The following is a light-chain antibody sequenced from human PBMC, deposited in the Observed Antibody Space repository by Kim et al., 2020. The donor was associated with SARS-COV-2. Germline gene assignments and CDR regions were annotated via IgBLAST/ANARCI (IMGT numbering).Light chain of an antibody. CDR3: SSYTSNSAPFV. V-gene: IGLV2-14*03. Sequence: QSALTQPASVPGSPGQSITISCTGTSSDVGGYDYVSWYQQHPGKVPKLMIFDVTNRPSGVSDRFFGSKSGNTASLTISGLRAEDEADYYCSSYTSNSAPFVFGTGTKVTVL. CDR1: SSDVGGYDY. J-gene: IGLJ1*01. CDR2: DVT.